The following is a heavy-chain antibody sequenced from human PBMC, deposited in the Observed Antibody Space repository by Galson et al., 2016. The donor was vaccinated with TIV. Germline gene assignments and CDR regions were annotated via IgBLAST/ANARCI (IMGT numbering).Heavy chain of an antibody. V-gene: IGHV4-39*07. CDR3: AREHSGTSFGPCDY. J-gene: IGHJ4*02. CDR1: GGALTSSDSY. Sequence: LSLTCSVSGGALTSSDSYWGWIRQPPGKGLEWIGSINYSGNTYYNPSLQSRVTISVDTAKNQFSLKLSSVTAADTAVYYCAREHSGTSFGPCDYWGQGTLVTVSS. CDR2: INYSGNT. D-gene: IGHD1-26*01.